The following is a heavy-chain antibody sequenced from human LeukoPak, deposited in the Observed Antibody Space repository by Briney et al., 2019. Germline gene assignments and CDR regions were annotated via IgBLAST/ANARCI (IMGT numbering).Heavy chain of an antibody. CDR3: ASISMSRGH. J-gene: IGHJ4*02. D-gene: IGHD3-10*02. V-gene: IGHV4-39*01. CDR2: IYYSGST. CDR1: AYSISSSSYY. Sequence: SETLSLTCTVSAYSISSSSYYWGWIRQPPGKGLEWIGSIYYSGSTYYNPSLKSRVTISVDTSKNQFSLKLSSVTAADTAVYYCASISMSRGHWGQGTLVTVSS.